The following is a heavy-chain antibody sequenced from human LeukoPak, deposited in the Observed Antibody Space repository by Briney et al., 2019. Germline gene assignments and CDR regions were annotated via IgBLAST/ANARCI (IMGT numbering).Heavy chain of an antibody. CDR2: IYPGDSDT. V-gene: IGHV5-51*01. CDR1: GYSFTSYW. D-gene: IGHD5-24*01. J-gene: IGHJ4*02. CDR3: ARPGSRWLQYFDY. Sequence: GESLKISCKGSGYSFTSYWSGWVRQMPGKGLEWMGIIYPGDSDTRYSPSFQGQVTISADKSISTAYLQWSSLKASDTAMYYCARPGSRWLQYFDYWGQGTLVTVSS.